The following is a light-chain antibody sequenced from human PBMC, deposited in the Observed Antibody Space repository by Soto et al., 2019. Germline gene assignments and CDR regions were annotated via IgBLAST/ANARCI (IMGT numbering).Light chain of an antibody. Sequence: EIVMTQSPATRSVSPGERATLSGRASQSVGSGLSWYQQKPDQAPRLLIYGASTRATGIPARFSGSGSGPEFTLTFSRVQPADAAVHSCQQPYRPPQTFGQGTKVDIK. J-gene: IGKJ1*01. V-gene: IGKV3-15*01. CDR1: QSVGSG. CDR2: GAS. CDR3: QQPYRPPQT.